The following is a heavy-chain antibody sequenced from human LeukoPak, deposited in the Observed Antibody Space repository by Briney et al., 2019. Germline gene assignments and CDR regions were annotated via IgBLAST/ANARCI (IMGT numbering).Heavy chain of an antibody. CDR1: GGSISSGGYY. V-gene: IGHV4-39*07. J-gene: IGHJ4*02. Sequence: SETLSLTCTVSGGSISSGGYYWSWIRQPPGKGLEWIGEINHSGSTNYNPSLKSRVTISVDTSKNQFSLKLSSVTAADTAVYYCARDFLWFGEYWGQGTLVTVSS. CDR2: INHSGST. CDR3: ARDFLWFGEY. D-gene: IGHD3-10*01.